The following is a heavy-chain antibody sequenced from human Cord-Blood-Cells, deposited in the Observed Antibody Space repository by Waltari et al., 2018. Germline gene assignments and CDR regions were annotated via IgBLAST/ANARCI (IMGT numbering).Heavy chain of an antibody. Sequence: QVQLVQSGAEVKKPGSSVKVSCKASGGTFSSYAISWVRQAPGQGLEWMGWIIPIFGTANYAQKFQGRVTITADESTSTAYMELSSLRSEDTAVYYCACGREIGYSYGYDAFDIWGQGTMVTVSS. D-gene: IGHD5-18*01. CDR1: GGTFSSYA. V-gene: IGHV1-69*01. CDR2: IIPIFGTA. J-gene: IGHJ3*02. CDR3: ACGREIGYSYGYDAFDI.